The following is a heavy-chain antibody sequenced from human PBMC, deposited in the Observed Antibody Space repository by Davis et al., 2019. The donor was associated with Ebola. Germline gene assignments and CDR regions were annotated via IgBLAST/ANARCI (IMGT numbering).Heavy chain of an antibody. Sequence: SETLSLTCTVSGGSISSSSYYWGWLRQPPGKGREWIGSIYYSGNTYYNPSLKSRVTISVDTSKNQFSLKLSSVTAADTAVYYCATPLGLCSGGSCPLGYWGQGTLVTVSS. CDR3: ATPLGLCSGGSCPLGY. V-gene: IGHV4-39*01. CDR2: IYYSGNT. D-gene: IGHD2-15*01. J-gene: IGHJ4*02. CDR1: GGSISSSSYY.